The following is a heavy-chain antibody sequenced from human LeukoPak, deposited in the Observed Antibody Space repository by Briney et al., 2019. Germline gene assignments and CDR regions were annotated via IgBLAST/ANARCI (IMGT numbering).Heavy chain of an antibody. CDR1: GGSFSGYY. D-gene: IGHD3-22*01. CDR3: ARESPYYDSSGYYVPGAFDI. Sequence: PSETLSLTCAVYGGSFSGYYWSWIRQPPGKGLEWIGEINHSGSTNYNPSLKSRVTISVDTSKNQFSLKLSSVTAADTAVYYCARESPYYDSSGYYVPGAFDIWGQGTMVTVSS. CDR2: INHSGST. J-gene: IGHJ3*02. V-gene: IGHV4-34*01.